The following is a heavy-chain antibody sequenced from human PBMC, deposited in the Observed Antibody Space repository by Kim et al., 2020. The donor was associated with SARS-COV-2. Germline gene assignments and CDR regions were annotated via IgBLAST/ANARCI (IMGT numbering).Heavy chain of an antibody. V-gene: IGHV5-51*01. D-gene: IGHD6-19*01. J-gene: IGHJ6*02. Sequence: GESLKISCKGSGYSFTSYWIGWVRQMPGKGLEWMGIIYPGDSDTRYSPSFQGQVTISADKSISTAYLQWSSLKASDTAMYYCARQREAEEWLPWSGMDVWGQGTTVTVSS. CDR2: IYPGDSDT. CDR3: ARQREAEEWLPWSGMDV. CDR1: GYSFTSYW.